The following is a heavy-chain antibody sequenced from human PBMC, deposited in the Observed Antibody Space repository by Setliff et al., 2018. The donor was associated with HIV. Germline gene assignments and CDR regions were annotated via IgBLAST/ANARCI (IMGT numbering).Heavy chain of an antibody. CDR1: GGALSGYS. CDR2: IYHDGTI. CDR3: ARRGYNYGYFDY. Sequence: SETLSLTCAVYGGALSGYSWSWIRQPPGKGLEWIGEIYHDGTINYNPSLMSRVSISVDKPKNQFSLKLSSVTAADTAVYYCARRGYNYGYFDYWGQGTLVTVSS. D-gene: IGHD5-18*01. V-gene: IGHV4-34*01. J-gene: IGHJ4*02.